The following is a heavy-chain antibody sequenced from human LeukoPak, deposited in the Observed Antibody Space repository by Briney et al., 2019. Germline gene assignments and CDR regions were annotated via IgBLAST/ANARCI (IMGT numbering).Heavy chain of an antibody. D-gene: IGHD1-14*01. Sequence: SQTLSLTCAISGDSVSSNSVAWNWIRQSLSRGLEWLGRTYYRSKWYNDYAVSVKSRITINPDTSKNQFSLQLNSVSPDDTAVYHCARGINHYFDYWGQGSLVTVSS. V-gene: IGHV6-1*01. CDR3: ARGINHYFDY. CDR2: TYYRSKWYN. CDR1: GDSVSSNSVA. J-gene: IGHJ4*02.